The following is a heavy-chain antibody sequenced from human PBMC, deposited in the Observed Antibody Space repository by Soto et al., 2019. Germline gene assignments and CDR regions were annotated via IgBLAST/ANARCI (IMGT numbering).Heavy chain of an antibody. V-gene: IGHV1-69*13. CDR2: IIPIFGTA. Sequence: SVKVSCKASGGTFSSYAISWVRQAPGQGLEWMGGIIPIFGTANYAQKFRGRVTITADESTSTAYMELSSLRSEDTAVYYCARAGPAGFNYYYYGMDVWGQGTTVTVSS. CDR1: GGTFSSYA. D-gene: IGHD6-19*01. CDR3: ARAGPAGFNYYYYGMDV. J-gene: IGHJ6*02.